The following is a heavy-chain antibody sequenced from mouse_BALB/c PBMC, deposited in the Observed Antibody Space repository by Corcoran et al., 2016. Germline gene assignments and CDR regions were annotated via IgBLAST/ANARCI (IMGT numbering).Heavy chain of an antibody. CDR2: IYPGSGST. CDR3: ARRTYYDPYYYAMDY. D-gene: IGHD2-4*01. CDR1: GYTFTDYD. J-gene: IGHJ4*01. V-gene: IGHV1-77*01. Sequence: QVQLQQSGPELVKPGASVKMSCKASGYTFTDYDISWVKQRTGQGLEWIGEIYPGSGSTYYNEKFKGKATLTADKSSNTAYMQLSSLTSEDSAVYFCARRTYYDPYYYAMDYWGQGTSVTVSA.